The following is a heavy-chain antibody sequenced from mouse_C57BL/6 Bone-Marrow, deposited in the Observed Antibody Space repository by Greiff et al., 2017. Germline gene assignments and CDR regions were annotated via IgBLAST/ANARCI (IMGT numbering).Heavy chain of an antibody. Sequence: VQLQQPGAELVKPGASVKLSCKASGYTFTSYWMHWVKQRPGRGLEWIGRIDPNSGGTKYNEKLKSKATLTVDNPSSIVYMQLSSLKSEDSAVYYCYYYGSSYGWYCDVWGTGTTVTVSS. CDR2: IDPNSGGT. CDR1: GYTFTSYW. D-gene: IGHD1-1*01. J-gene: IGHJ1*03. CDR3: YYYGSSYGWYCDV. V-gene: IGHV1-72*01.